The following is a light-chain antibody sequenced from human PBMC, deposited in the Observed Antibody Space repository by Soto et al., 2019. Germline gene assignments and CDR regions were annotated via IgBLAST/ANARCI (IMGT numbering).Light chain of an antibody. V-gene: IGLV1-44*01. CDR3: ATWDDSLNGWV. CDR1: SSNIGSNT. CDR2: SHN. J-gene: IGLJ3*02. Sequence: QLVLTQPPSASGTPGQRVTISCSGSSSNIGSNTVNWYQQLPGTAPKLLIYSHNQRPSGVPDRFSGSKSTTSASLAISGLQSEDEADYYCATWDDSLNGWVFGGGTKLTVL.